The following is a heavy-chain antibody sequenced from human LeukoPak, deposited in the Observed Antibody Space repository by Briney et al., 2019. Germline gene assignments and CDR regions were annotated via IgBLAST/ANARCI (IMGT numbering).Heavy chain of an antibody. CDR1: GGSISSYY. J-gene: IGHJ4*02. CDR3: ARLGSGWYLYYFDY. V-gene: IGHV4-59*12. D-gene: IGHD6-19*01. CDR2: IYYSGTS. Sequence: PSETLSLTCTVSGGSISSYYWSWIRQPPGKGLEWIGYIYYSGTSNYNPSLKSRVTMSVDTSKNQFSLKLSSVTAADTAVYYCARLGSGWYLYYFDYWGQGTLVTVSS.